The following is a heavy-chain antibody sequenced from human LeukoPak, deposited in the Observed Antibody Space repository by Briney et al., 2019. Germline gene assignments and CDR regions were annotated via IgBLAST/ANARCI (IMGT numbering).Heavy chain of an antibody. CDR1: GDSISGYY. D-gene: IGHD2-8*02. CDR2: IYASGST. Sequence: SETLSLTCTVSGDSISGYYWSWIRQPPGEALQWIGYIYASGSTNYNPSLKGRLTMSVDPSKNQFSLRLSPVTAADTALYYCARKYCTSVRCHDCFDYWGQGTLVTVSS. J-gene: IGHJ4*02. V-gene: IGHV4-4*08. CDR3: ARKYCTSVRCHDCFDY.